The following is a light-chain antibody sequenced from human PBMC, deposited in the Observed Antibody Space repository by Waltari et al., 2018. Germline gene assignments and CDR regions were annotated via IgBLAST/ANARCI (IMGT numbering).Light chain of an antibody. CDR1: ARDVAASNF. J-gene: IGLJ3*02. CDR2: DVT. Sequence: QSALTQPRSVSGSPGQSVTISCSATARDVAASNFVSWYQQHPGDAPKLVIYDVTERPSGVPDRFSGSKSGNSASLSVSGLQAEDEAVYYCCSYTGTWVFGGGTKLTVL. V-gene: IGLV2-11*01. CDR3: CSYTGTWV.